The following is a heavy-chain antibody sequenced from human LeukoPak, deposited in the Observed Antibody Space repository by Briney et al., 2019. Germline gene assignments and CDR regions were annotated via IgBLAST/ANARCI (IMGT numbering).Heavy chain of an antibody. Sequence: GASVKVSCKASGYTFTDYYIHWVRQAPGQGLEWMGRINPNSGGTNYAQKFQGRVTMTRDTSISTAYMELSRLRSDDTAVYYCARGSIVVIPAAVLHDAFDIWGQGTMVTVSS. CDR3: ARGSIVVIPAAVLHDAFDI. CDR1: GYTFTDYY. D-gene: IGHD2-2*02. V-gene: IGHV1-2*06. CDR2: INPNSGGT. J-gene: IGHJ3*02.